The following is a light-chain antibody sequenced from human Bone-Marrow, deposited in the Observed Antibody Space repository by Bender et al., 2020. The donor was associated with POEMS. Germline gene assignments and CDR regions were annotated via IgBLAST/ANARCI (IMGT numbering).Light chain of an antibody. V-gene: IGLV2-11*01. CDR1: NFDIGGNKY. J-gene: IGLJ2*01. Sequence: HSALTQPASVSGSPGQSITISCTGSNFDIGGNKYVSWYQQHPGKAPKVMIYDVSQRPSGVPDRFSGSKSANTASLTISGLQTEDEANYYCCSYAGNYAAQVLFGGGTTLTVL. CDR3: CSYAGNYAAQVL. CDR2: DVS.